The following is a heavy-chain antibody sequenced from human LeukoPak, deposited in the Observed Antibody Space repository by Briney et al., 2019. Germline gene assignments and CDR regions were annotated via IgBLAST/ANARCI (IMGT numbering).Heavy chain of an antibody. D-gene: IGHD2-15*01. CDR1: GFTFSSYW. J-gene: IGHJ5*02. V-gene: IGHV4-34*01. Sequence: PGGSLRLSCAASGFTFSSYWMSWVRQPPGKGLEWIGEINHSGSTNYNPSLKSRVTISVDTSKNQFSLKLSSVTAADTAVYYCTSLYCSGGSCYSNWFDPWGQGTLVTVSS. CDR2: INHSGST. CDR3: TSLYCSGGSCYSNWFDP.